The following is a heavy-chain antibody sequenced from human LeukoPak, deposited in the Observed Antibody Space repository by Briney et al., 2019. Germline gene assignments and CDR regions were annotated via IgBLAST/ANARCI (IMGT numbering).Heavy chain of an antibody. CDR1: GGSFSGYY. CDR2: INHSGST. CDR3: ARNFPPCYYYYMDV. V-gene: IGHV4-34*01. Sequence: SETLSLTCAVYGGSFSGYYWSWIRQPPGKGLEWIGEINHSGSTNYNPSLKSRVTISVDTSKNQFSLKLSSVTAADTAVYYCARNFPPCYYYYMDVWGKGTTVTVSS. J-gene: IGHJ6*03.